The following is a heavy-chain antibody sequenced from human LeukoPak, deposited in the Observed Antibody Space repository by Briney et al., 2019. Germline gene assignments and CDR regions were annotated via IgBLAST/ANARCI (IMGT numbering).Heavy chain of an antibody. Sequence: SVKVSCKASGGTFSSYVFSWVRQAPGQGLEWLGGIIPISGTPNYAQKLQGRVTITTDESTSTAYMDLSGLRSGDTAMYYCAIQGVGAPGSFDIWGQGTVVTVSS. D-gene: IGHD1-26*01. CDR2: IIPISGTP. V-gene: IGHV1-69*05. CDR3: AIQGVGAPGSFDI. J-gene: IGHJ3*02. CDR1: GGTFSSYV.